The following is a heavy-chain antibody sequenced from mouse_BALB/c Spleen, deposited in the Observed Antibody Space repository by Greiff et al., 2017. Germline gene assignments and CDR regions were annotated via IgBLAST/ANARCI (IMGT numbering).Heavy chain of an antibody. J-gene: IGHJ2*01. CDR2: IDPENGNT. V-gene: IGHV14-1*02. CDR3: ARSGLTGTLDY. CDR1: GFNIKDYY. Sequence: VQLKESGAELVRPGALVKLSCKASGFNIKDYYMHWVKQRPEQGLEWIGWIDPENGNTIYDPKFQGKASITADTSSNTAYLQLSSLTSEDTAVYYCARSGLTGTLDYWGQGTTLTVSS. D-gene: IGHD4-1*01.